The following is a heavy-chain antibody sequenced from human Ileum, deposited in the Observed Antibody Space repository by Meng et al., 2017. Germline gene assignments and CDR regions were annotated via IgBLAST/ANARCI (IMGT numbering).Heavy chain of an antibody. Sequence: QVQFVQSGAEVKNAGASVRISCKASGFTFSNDAIYWVRQAPGQSLEWLGWIHAGSGDTKFSQTFQGRLTFDRDTSSDTVYMELSSLTSGDRAVYYCGRGRASFYFDFLGQGTLVTVSS. CDR3: GRGRASFYFDF. J-gene: IGHJ4*01. V-gene: IGHV1-3*01. D-gene: IGHD6-6*01. CDR2: IHAGSGDT. CDR1: GFTFSNDA.